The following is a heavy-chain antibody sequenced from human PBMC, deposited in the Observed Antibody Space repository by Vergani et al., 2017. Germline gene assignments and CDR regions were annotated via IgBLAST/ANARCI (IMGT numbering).Heavy chain of an antibody. CDR2: VSGSSATP. V-gene: IGHV3-23*01. Sequence: EVQLLESGGGLVQPGGSLRLSCEASGFSFPGYAMSWVRQAPGKGLEWVSSVSGSSATPYYADSVKGRFIISRDNSKNTLHLQMNSLRADDTAVYYCTKGSSGYTGYFFDYWGQGTLPTVSS. D-gene: IGHD5-12*01. CDR1: GFSFPGYA. J-gene: IGHJ4*02. CDR3: TKGSSGYTGYFFDY.